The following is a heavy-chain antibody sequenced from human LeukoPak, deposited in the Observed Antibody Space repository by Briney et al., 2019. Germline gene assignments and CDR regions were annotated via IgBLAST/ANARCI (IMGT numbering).Heavy chain of an antibody. CDR2: IYTSGST. J-gene: IGHJ4*02. D-gene: IGHD2-15*01. V-gene: IGHV4-61*02. CDR1: GGSISSGSYY. Sequence: SQTLSLTCTVSGGSISSGSYYWSWIRQPAGKGLEWIGRIYTSGSTNYNPSPKSRVTISVDTSKNQFSLKLSSVTAADTAVYYCARSMRYCSGGSCLFDYWGQGTLVTVSS. CDR3: ARSMRYCSGGSCLFDY.